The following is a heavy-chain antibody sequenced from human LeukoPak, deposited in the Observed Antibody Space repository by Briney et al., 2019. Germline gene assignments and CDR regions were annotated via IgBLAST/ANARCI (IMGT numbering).Heavy chain of an antibody. Sequence: SETLSLTCTVSGGSISSSSYYWVWIRQPPGKGLEWIGSIYYSGSTYYNPSLKSRVAISVDTSKNQFSLKLSSVTAADTAVYYCARGTHEMVDPLLFDYWGQGTLVTVSS. CDR2: IYYSGST. CDR3: ARGTHEMVDPLLFDY. J-gene: IGHJ4*02. CDR1: GGSISSSSYY. V-gene: IGHV4-39*01. D-gene: IGHD5-24*01.